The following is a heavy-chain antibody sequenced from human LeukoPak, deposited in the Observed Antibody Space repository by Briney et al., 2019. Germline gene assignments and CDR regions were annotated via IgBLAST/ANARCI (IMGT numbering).Heavy chain of an antibody. CDR2: ISAYNGNT. V-gene: IGHV1-18*01. Sequence: ASVKVSCKASGYTFTSYGISWVRQAPGQGLEWMGWISAYNGNTNYAQKLQGRVTMTRNTSISTAYMELSSLRSEDTAVYYCARAGALGIAAPYAGFQHWGQGTLVTVSS. D-gene: IGHD6-13*01. J-gene: IGHJ1*01. CDR3: ARAGALGIAAPYAGFQH. CDR1: GYTFTSYG.